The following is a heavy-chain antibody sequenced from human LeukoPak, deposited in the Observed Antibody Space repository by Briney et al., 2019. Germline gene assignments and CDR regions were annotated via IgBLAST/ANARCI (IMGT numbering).Heavy chain of an antibody. CDR3: ARDQTAAIYYYGMDV. D-gene: IGHD2-2*02. CDR1: GYTFINYG. J-gene: IGHJ6*02. V-gene: IGHV1-18*01. Sequence: ASVKVSCKASGYTFINYGINWVRQAPGQGLEWMGWISAYNDNTGYPQRLQGRVTMTTDTSTSTVYMELRSLRSDDTAVYYCARDQTAAIYYYGMDVWGQGTTVTVSS. CDR2: ISAYNDNT.